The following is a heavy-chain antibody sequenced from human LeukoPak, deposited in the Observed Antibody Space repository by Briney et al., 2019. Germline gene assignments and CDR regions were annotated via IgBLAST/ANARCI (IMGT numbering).Heavy chain of an antibody. CDR1: GYTFTSYG. CDR3: ARAPSLATMGAFDI. J-gene: IGHJ3*02. CDR2: ISAYNGNT. D-gene: IGHD5-12*01. Sequence: ASVKVSCKASGYTFTSYGISWVRQAPGQGLEWMGWISAYNGNTNYAQKFQGRVTITTDESTSTAYMELSSLRSEDTAVYYCARAPSLATMGAFDIWGQGTMVTVSS. V-gene: IGHV1-18*01.